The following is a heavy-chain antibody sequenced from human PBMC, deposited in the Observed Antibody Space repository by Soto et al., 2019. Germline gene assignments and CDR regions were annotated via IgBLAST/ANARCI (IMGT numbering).Heavy chain of an antibody. CDR3: AGRSYYYYGMDV. J-gene: IGHJ6*02. V-gene: IGHV4-34*01. CDR1: GGSFSGYY. CDR2: INHSGST. D-gene: IGHD1-26*01. Sequence: PSETLSLTCAVYGGSFSGYYWSWIRQPPGKGLEWIGEINHSGSTNYNPSLKSRVTISVDTSKKQFSLKLSSVTAADTAVYYCAGRSYYYYGMDVWGQGTTVTVSS.